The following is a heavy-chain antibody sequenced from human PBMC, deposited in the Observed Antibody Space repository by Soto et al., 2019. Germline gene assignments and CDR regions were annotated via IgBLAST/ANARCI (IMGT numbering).Heavy chain of an antibody. Sequence: PGGSLRLSCAASGFTFSSYSMNWVRQAPGKGPEWVSSISSSSSYIYYADSVKGRFTISRDNAKNSLYLQMNSLRAEDTAVYYCARDGRISSSSPSYYYGMDVWGQGTTVTVSS. CDR3: ARDGRISSSSPSYYYGMDV. CDR1: GFTFSSYS. D-gene: IGHD6-6*01. V-gene: IGHV3-21*01. CDR2: ISSSSSYI. J-gene: IGHJ6*02.